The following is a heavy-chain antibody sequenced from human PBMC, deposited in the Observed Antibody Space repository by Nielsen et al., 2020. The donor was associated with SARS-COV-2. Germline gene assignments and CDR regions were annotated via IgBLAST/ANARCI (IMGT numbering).Heavy chain of an antibody. J-gene: IGHJ5*02. D-gene: IGHD3-10*01. V-gene: IGHV3-23*01. CDR3: ARGSNYGYNWFDP. Sequence: GGSLRLSCAASGFTFSDYAMSWVRQAPGKGLEWVSGIVGTGGTTYYADSVRGRFTISRDSAKTSLYLQMNSLRAEDTAVYYCARGSNYGYNWFDPWGQGTLVTVSS. CDR1: GFTFSDYA. CDR2: IVGTGGTT.